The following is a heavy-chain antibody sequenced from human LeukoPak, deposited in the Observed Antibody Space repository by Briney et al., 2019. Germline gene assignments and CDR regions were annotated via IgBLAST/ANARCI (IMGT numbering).Heavy chain of an antibody. J-gene: IGHJ3*02. CDR3: EMMMTFGGIVVLDGFDI. D-gene: IGHD3-16*02. CDR2: IARGRIST. V-gene: IGHV3-21*01. Sequence: GGSLRLSCAASGFAFSSYNMHWVRPPPGKGLEWVSSIARGRISTYYADSVKGRFTISRDNARNSLYLQMNSLRAEDTAVYYCEMMMTFGGIVVLDGFDIWGQGTMVIVSS. CDR1: GFAFSSYN.